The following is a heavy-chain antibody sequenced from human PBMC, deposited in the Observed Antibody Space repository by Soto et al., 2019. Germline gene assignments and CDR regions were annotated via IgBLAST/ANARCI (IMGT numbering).Heavy chain of an antibody. V-gene: IGHV4-39*01. CDR3: ARRRMRWELPNYYGMDV. D-gene: IGHD1-26*01. J-gene: IGHJ6*02. CDR1: GGSISSSSYY. CDR2: IYYSGST. Sequence: PSETLSLTCTVSGGSISSSSYYWGWIRQPPGKGLEWIGSIYYSGSTYYNPSLKSRVTISVDTSKNQFSLKLSSVTAADTAVYYCARRRMRWELPNYYGMDVWGQGTTVTVSS.